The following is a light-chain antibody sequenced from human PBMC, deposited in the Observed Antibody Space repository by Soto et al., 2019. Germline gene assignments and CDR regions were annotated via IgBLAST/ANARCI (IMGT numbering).Light chain of an antibody. CDR1: QSISSY. J-gene: IGKJ3*01. CDR2: AAS. CDR3: QQSYSTPFT. Sequence: DIQMTQSPSSLSASVGDRVTITCRASQSISSYLNWYQQKPGKAPKLLIYAASSLQSVVPSRFSGSGSGTDFTLTISSLQHEDFATYYCQQSYSTPFTFGPGTKVDIK. V-gene: IGKV1-39*01.